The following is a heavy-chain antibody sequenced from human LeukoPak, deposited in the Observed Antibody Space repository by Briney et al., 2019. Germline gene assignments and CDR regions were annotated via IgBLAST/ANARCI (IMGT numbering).Heavy chain of an antibody. Sequence: SETLSLTCSVSGASVSTEYWSWFRQPPGRRLEWIGYIYDRGTTDYNPFLNSRVTVSVDTSKNRFSLNLRSVTAADTAVYYCARTTRAGLHDYWGPGTLVTVSS. CDR2: IYDRGTT. D-gene: IGHD1-1*01. V-gene: IGHV4-59*02. CDR3: ARTTRAGLHDY. J-gene: IGHJ4*02. CDR1: GASVSTEY.